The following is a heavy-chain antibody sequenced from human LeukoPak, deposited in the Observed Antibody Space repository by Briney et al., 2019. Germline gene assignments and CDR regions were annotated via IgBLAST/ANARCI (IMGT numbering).Heavy chain of an antibody. V-gene: IGHV1-69*04. CDR2: IIPILGIA. CDR3: ARGGAHTDAFDI. CDR1: GGTFSSYG. D-gene: IGHD3-16*01. Sequence: GASVRVSCEASGGTFSSYGISWVRQAPGKGLEWMGRIIPILGIANYAQKFQGRVTITADKSTSTAYMELSSLRSEDAAVYYCARGGAHTDAFDIWGQGTMVTVSS. J-gene: IGHJ3*02.